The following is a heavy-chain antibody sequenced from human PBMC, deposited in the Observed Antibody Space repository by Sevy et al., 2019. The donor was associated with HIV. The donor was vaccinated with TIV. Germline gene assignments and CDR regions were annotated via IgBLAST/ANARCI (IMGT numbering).Heavy chain of an antibody. V-gene: IGHV3-21*01. J-gene: IGHJ4*02. D-gene: IGHD3-10*01. Sequence: GGSLRLSCAASGFTFSSYSMNWVRQAPGKGLEWVSSISSSSSYIYYADSVKGRFTISRDNAKNSLYLQMNSLRAEDTAVYYCARSGAEIRGVIIGVPLGYWGQGTLVTVSS. CDR1: GFTFSSYS. CDR2: ISSSSSYI. CDR3: ARSGAEIRGVIIGVPLGY.